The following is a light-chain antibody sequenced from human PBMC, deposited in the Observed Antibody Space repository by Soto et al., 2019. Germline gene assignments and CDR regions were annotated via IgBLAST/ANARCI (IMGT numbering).Light chain of an antibody. CDR1: QSVSSSF. J-gene: IGKJ2*01. CDR3: QQYVTSPPRYT. Sequence: EIVLTQSPGTLSLSPGEGATLSCRASQSVSSSFLAWYQQKPGQAPRLLIYGASNRATGIPDRFSGSGSGTDFTLTISRLETEDFAVYYCQQYVTSPPRYTFGQGTKLEI. V-gene: IGKV3-20*01. CDR2: GAS.